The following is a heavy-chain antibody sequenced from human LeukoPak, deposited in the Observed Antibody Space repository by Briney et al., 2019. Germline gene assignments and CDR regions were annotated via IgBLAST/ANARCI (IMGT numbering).Heavy chain of an antibody. J-gene: IGHJ4*02. Sequence: GGSLRLSCAASGFTFSSYSMNWVRQAPGKGLEWVSSISSSSSYIYYADSVKGRFTISRDNAKNSLYLQMTGLRAEDTAVYYCARERGRGRDSPWFDYWGQGTLVTVSS. D-gene: IGHD1-26*01. CDR2: ISSSSSYI. CDR1: GFTFSSYS. V-gene: IGHV3-21*04. CDR3: ARERGRGRDSPWFDY.